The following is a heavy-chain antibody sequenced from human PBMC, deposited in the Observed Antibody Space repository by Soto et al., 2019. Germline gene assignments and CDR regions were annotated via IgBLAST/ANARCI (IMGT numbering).Heavy chain of an antibody. CDR1: VFTFSNAW. Sequence: PGGSLRLSCAASVFTFSNAWMSWVRQAPGKGLEWVGRIKSKTDGGTTDYAAPVKGRFTISRDDSKNTLYLQMNSLKTEDTAVYYCTTEWIAAAADEPLFDYWGQGTLVTVSS. J-gene: IGHJ4*02. CDR3: TTEWIAAAADEPLFDY. CDR2: IKSKTDGGTT. D-gene: IGHD6-13*01. V-gene: IGHV3-15*01.